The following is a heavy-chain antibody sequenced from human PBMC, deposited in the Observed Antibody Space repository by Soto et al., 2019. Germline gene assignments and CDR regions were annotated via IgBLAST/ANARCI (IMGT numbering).Heavy chain of an antibody. CDR3: ARDRAHFYASSGRRDL. CDR1: GDSMNNGDYF. V-gene: IGHV4-30-4*01. CDR2: ISYSGST. J-gene: IGHJ4*02. D-gene: IGHD3-22*01. Sequence: SETLSLTCSVSGDSMNNGDYFWTWTRQTPGQGLQWIGYISYSGSTFYNPSLKTRLAMSVDTSKNQFSLRLRSATAADTAVYYCARDRAHFYASSGRRDLWGQGMLVTVSS.